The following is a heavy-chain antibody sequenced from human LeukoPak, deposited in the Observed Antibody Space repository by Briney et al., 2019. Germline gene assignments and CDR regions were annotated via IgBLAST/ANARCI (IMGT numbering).Heavy chain of an antibody. CDR3: ARWGGGSYYDFDY. V-gene: IGHV4-34*01. D-gene: IGHD1-26*01. Sequence: PSVTLSLTCAVYGGSFSGYYWSWIRQPPGKGLEWIGEINHSGSTNYNPSLKSRVTISVDTSKNQFSLKLSSVTAADTAVYYCARWGGGSYYDFDYWGQGTLVTVSS. CDR1: GGSFSGYY. CDR2: INHSGST. J-gene: IGHJ4*02.